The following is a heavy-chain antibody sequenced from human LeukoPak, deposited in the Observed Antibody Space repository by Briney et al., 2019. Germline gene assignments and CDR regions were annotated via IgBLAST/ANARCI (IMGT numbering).Heavy chain of an antibody. D-gene: IGHD6-6*01. CDR2: IYYSGST. CDR1: GGSISSGGYY. Sequence: PSQTLSLTCTVSGGSISSGGYYWSWIRQHPGKGLEWIGYIYYSGSTYYNPSLKSRVTISVDTSKNQFSLKLSSVTAVDTAVYYCARKRSSSSGGPFDYWGQGTLVTVSS. CDR3: ARKRSSSSGGPFDY. J-gene: IGHJ4*02. V-gene: IGHV4-31*03.